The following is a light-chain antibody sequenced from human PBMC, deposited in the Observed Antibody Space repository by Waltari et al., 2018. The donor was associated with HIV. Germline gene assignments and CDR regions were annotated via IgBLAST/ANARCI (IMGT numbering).Light chain of an antibody. Sequence: QSALTQPPSVSGSPGQSVTISCTGTSNDVGYYNYVSWYQQYPGKAPRLIIFDVNQRPSGVPERFYGSKSGNTASLTISGLQTEDEADYFCCAYAAGHVSYVFGNGTAVAVL. J-gene: IGLJ1*01. V-gene: IGLV2-11*01. CDR1: SNDVGYYNY. CDR3: CAYAAGHVSYV. CDR2: DVN.